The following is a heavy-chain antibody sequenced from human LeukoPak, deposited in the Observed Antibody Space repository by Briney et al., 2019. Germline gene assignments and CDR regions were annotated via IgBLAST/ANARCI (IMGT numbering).Heavy chain of an antibody. CDR3: VRGDWYFES. D-gene: IGHD2-21*01. J-gene: IGHJ4*02. Sequence: GGSLRLSCATSGFNFSDSSMTWVRQAPGKGLQWVSNINRDGTEKHFLDSVEGRFTISRDIAKKSLYLQMSSLRPQNTAVYFCVRGDWYFESWGQGTLVTVSS. CDR1: GFNFSDSS. CDR2: INRDGTEK. V-gene: IGHV3-7*04.